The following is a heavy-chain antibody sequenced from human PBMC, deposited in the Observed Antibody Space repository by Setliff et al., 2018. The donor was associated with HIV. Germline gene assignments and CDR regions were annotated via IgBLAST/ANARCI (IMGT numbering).Heavy chain of an antibody. J-gene: IGHJ4*02. Sequence: SETLSLTCTVSGDSINTHYWSWIRQPPGKGLEWIGYIFNYGSPNYSPSLKSRVTILLDTSKNQFSLNLSSVTAAETAVYYCAKGAGFYGDYTFDHWGQGRQVTVSS. CDR1: GDSINTHY. CDR3: AKGAGFYGDYTFDH. D-gene: IGHD4-17*01. CDR2: IFNYGSP. V-gene: IGHV4-59*08.